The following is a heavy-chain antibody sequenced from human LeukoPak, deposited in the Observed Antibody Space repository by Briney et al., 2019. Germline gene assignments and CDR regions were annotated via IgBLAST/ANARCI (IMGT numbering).Heavy chain of an antibody. Sequence: SETLSLTCAVYGGSFSGYYWSWIRQPPGKGLEWIGEINHSGSTNYNPSLKSRVTISVDTSKNQFSLKLSSVTAADTAVYYCASLQRGYCSGGSCYSRYYYYYMDVWGKGTTVTVSS. CDR2: INHSGST. D-gene: IGHD2-15*01. V-gene: IGHV4-34*01. CDR3: ASLQRGYCSGGSCYSRYYYYYMDV. CDR1: GGSFSGYY. J-gene: IGHJ6*03.